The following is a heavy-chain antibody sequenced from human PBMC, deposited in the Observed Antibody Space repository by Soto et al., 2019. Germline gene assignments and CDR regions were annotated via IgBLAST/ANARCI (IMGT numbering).Heavy chain of an antibody. D-gene: IGHD2-15*01. CDR1: GFTFSGYS. Sequence: EVQLVESGGGLVQPGGSLRLSCAASGFTFSGYSMNWVRQAPGKGLEWVSYISSSSSTIYYADSVKGRFTISRDNAKNSLYLQMNSLRDEDTAVHYCARDFSPNGGSPYYWGQGTLVTVSS. J-gene: IGHJ4*02. CDR3: ARDFSPNGGSPYY. V-gene: IGHV3-48*02. CDR2: ISSSSSTI.